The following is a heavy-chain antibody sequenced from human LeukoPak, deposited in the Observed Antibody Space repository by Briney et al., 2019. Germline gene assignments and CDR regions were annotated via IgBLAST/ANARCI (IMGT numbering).Heavy chain of an antibody. Sequence: GSLRLSCAASGFTFSNAWMSWVRQAPGKGLEWIGYIYYSGSTNYNPSLKTRVTISVDTSKNQFSLKLSSVTAADTAVYYCARGSVLLSMDIWGKGTTVTISS. V-gene: IGHV4-59*01. D-gene: IGHD3-10*01. CDR3: ARGSVLLSMDI. J-gene: IGHJ6*03. CDR2: IYYSGST. CDR1: GFTFSNAW.